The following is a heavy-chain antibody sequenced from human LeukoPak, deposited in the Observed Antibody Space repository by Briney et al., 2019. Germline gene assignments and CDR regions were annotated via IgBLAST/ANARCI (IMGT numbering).Heavy chain of an antibody. CDR2: MYYRGST. CDR1: GGSLSSYY. D-gene: IGHD1-1*01. V-gene: IGHV4-4*07. J-gene: IGHJ6*02. Sequence: SETLCLTCTVSGGSLSSYYWSWIRQPAGKGLEWIGSMYYRGSTYYNPSLKSRVTISVDTSKNQFSLKLSSVTAADTAVYYCARDAGHQLSRRNYYAMDVWGQGTTVTVSS. CDR3: ARDAGHQLSRRNYYAMDV.